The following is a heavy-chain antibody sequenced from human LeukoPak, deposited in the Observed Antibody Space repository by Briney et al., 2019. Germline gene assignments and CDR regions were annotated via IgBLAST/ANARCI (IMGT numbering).Heavy chain of an antibody. Sequence: SETLSLTCTVSGGSISSYYWSWIRQPPGKGLEWIGYIYYSGSTNYNPSLKSRVTISVDTSKNQFSLKLSSVTAADTAVYYCARDPYCSSTSCYPGMDVWGQGTTVTVSS. CDR2: IYYSGST. V-gene: IGHV4-59*12. CDR3: ARDPYCSSTSCYPGMDV. D-gene: IGHD2-2*01. CDR1: GGSISSYY. J-gene: IGHJ6*02.